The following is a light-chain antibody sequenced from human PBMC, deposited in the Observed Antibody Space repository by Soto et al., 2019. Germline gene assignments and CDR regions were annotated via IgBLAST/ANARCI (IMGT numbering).Light chain of an antibody. Sequence: QSVLTQAPSASETPGQRVTISCSGGSSNIGRNTVNWYQQLPGTAPKLLIYRNNRRPSGVPDRFSGSKSGTSASLAISGLQSEDEADYYCAAWDDSLTDYVCGTGTKLTVL. J-gene: IGLJ1*01. V-gene: IGLV1-44*01. CDR1: SSNIGRNT. CDR3: AAWDDSLTDYV. CDR2: RNN.